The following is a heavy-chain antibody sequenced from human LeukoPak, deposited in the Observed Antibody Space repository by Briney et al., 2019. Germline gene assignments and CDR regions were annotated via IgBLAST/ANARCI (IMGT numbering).Heavy chain of an antibody. CDR3: ARDLGQWPLNWFDP. CDR1: GGSISSSSYY. Sequence: MPSETLSLTCTVSGGSISSSSYYWGWIRQPPGKGLEWIGSIYYSGSTYYNPSLKSRVTISVDTSKNQFSLKLSSVTAADTAVYYCARDLGQWPLNWFDPWGQGTLVTVSS. D-gene: IGHD6-19*01. V-gene: IGHV4-39*07. J-gene: IGHJ5*02. CDR2: IYYSGST.